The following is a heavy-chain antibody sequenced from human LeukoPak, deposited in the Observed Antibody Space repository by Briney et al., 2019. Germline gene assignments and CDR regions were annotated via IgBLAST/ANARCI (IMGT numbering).Heavy chain of an antibody. CDR1: GYTFSNFG. J-gene: IGHJ4*02. V-gene: IGHV1-18*01. CDR2: ISGNNDNP. CDR3: ARDGTSTDDY. Sequence: ASVSVSCKTSGYTFSNFGINWVRQAPGQGLEWMGWISGNNDNPNYGQKFQGRFTVTTDSSTSTAYMELRNLRFDGTAVYYCARDGTSTDDYWGQGTLVTVSS. D-gene: IGHD2-2*01.